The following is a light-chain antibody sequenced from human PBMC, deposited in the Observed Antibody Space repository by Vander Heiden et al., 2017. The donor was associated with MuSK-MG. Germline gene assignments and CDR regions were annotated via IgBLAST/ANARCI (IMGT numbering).Light chain of an antibody. CDR1: QSVFRN. CDR3: QQYNTGPPEYT. J-gene: IGKJ2*01. Sequence: EIVMTQSPATLSVSPGERATVSCGASQSVFRNLAWYQQKPGQAPRLLIYDASIRASGVQARFSGSGYGTEFNLTISSLQSEDFAVYFCQQYNTGPPEYTFGQGTKMEIK. CDR2: DAS. V-gene: IGKV3-15*01.